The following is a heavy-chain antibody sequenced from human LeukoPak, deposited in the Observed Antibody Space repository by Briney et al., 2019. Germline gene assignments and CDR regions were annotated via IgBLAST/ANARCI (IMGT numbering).Heavy chain of an antibody. J-gene: IGHJ4*02. CDR2: INRRGNT. V-gene: IGHV4-34*01. CDR1: GGSFSGYH. CDR3: RLTYYYDTTGYWPLDY. Sequence: SETLSLTCAAKGGSFSGYHWSWIRQSAGKGLEWIGEINRRGNTNYNPPLKSRVSISIDASKNQFALKLRSVTAADTAVYYCRLTYYYDTTGYWPLDYWGQGALAPVSS. D-gene: IGHD3-22*01.